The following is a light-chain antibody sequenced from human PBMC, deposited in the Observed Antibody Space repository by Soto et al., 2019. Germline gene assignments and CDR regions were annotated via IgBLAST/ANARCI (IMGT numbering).Light chain of an antibody. V-gene: IGKV3-20*01. CDR3: QQYGSAPPT. CDR2: GAS. CDR1: QSVSSSY. Sequence: EIVLTQSPGTLSLSPGERATLSCRASQSVSSSYLAWYQQKPGQAPRLLIYGASNRATGIPARFIGSGSGTDFSLTISRLEPEDFAVYDCQQYGSAPPTFGPWTKVDIK. J-gene: IGKJ3*01.